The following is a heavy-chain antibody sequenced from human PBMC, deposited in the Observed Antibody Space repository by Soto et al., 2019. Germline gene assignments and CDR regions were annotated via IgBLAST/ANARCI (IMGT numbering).Heavy chain of an antibody. V-gene: IGHV4-34*01. D-gene: IGHD3-3*01. CDR2: INHSGST. J-gene: IGHJ5*02. Sequence: PSETLSLTCAVYGGSFSGYYWSWIRQPPGKGLEWIGEINHSGSTNYNPSLKSRVTISVDTSKSQFSLKLSSVTAADTAVYYCARGRRLRFLEWSTRRNWFDPWGQGTLVTVSS. CDR3: ARGRRLRFLEWSTRRNWFDP. CDR1: GGSFSGYY.